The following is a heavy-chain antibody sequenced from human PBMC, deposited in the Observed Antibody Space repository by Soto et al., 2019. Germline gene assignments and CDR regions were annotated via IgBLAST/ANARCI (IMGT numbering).Heavy chain of an antibody. J-gene: IGHJ5*02. V-gene: IGHV1-3*01. CDR2: INAANGDT. Sequence: SVKVSCKASGYTFTSYGIHWVRQAPGQRLEWMGWINAANGDTKYSPKFQGRVTITRDTSASTAYMELSSLRSEDTAVYYCVRRNVSATGIDWFDPWGQGTLVTVSS. CDR1: GYTFTSYG. D-gene: IGHD6-13*01. CDR3: VRRNVSATGIDWFDP.